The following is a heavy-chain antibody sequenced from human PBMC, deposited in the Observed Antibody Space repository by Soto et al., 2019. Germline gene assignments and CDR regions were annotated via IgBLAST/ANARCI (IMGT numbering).Heavy chain of an antibody. CDR3: ARDRHYYDSSGYSTGDAFDI. CDR1: GGTFSSYA. J-gene: IGHJ3*02. D-gene: IGHD3-22*01. CDR2: IIPIFGTA. V-gene: IGHV1-69*13. Sequence: ASVKVSCKASGGTFSSYAISWVRQAPGRGLEWMGGIIPIFGTANYAQKFQGRVTITADESTSTAYMELSSLRSEDTAVYYCARDRHYYDSSGYSTGDAFDIWGQGTMVTVSS.